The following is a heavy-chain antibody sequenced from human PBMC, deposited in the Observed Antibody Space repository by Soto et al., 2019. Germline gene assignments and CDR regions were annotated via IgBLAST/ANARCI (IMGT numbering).Heavy chain of an antibody. Sequence: NPSEILSLACAVSGDSISSVNYWTWARQFPGKGLEWIGEIHHSGSTNFNPSLKSRVTISVDKSKNQFSLKLNSVTAADTAVYYCARIDCTKGVCQWNWFDPWGQGTLVTVSS. CDR2: IHHSGST. CDR1: GDSISSVNY. V-gene: IGHV4-4*02. J-gene: IGHJ5*02. D-gene: IGHD2-8*01. CDR3: ARIDCTKGVCQWNWFDP.